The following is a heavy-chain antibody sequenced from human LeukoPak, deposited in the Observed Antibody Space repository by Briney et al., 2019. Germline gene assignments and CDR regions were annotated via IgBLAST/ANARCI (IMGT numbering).Heavy chain of an antibody. Sequence: PSETLSLTCAVYGGSLSAYYWTWIRQPPGKGLEWIGEINHGGSTNYNPSLKSRVTISIDTSKNQFSLRLTSVTAADTAVYFCATLVSTRYYFDYWGQGTLVTVSS. J-gene: IGHJ4*02. V-gene: IGHV4-34*01. CDR1: GGSLSAYY. D-gene: IGHD5/OR15-5a*01. CDR2: INHGGST. CDR3: ATLVSTRYYFDY.